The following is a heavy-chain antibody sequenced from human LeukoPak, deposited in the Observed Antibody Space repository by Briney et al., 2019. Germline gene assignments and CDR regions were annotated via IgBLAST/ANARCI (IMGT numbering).Heavy chain of an antibody. D-gene: IGHD3-22*01. J-gene: IGHJ4*02. CDR2: IKQDGSEK. V-gene: IGHV3-7*01. CDR3: ARRGFYDTTGYLFDY. CDR1: GFTFSSYW. Sequence: GGSLRLSCAASGFTFSSYWMSWVRQAPGKGLEWVANIKQDGSEKYYVDSVKGRFTISRDNAKNSLYLQMNSLRAEDTAVYYCARRGFYDTTGYLFDYWGQGTLVTVSS.